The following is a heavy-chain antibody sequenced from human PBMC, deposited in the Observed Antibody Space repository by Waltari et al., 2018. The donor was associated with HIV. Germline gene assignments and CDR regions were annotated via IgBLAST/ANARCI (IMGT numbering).Heavy chain of an antibody. CDR3: ARGLGATTSDYFDY. D-gene: IGHD1-26*01. V-gene: IGHV4-39*07. CDR1: GGSISSSCYY. CDR2: IYYSGST. Sequence: QLQLQESGPGLVKPSETLSLTCTVSGGSISSSCYYWGWIRQPPGKGLEWIGSIYYSGSTYYNPSLKSRVTISVDTSKNQFSLKLSSVTAADTAVYYCARGLGATTSDYFDYWGQGTLVTVSS. J-gene: IGHJ4*02.